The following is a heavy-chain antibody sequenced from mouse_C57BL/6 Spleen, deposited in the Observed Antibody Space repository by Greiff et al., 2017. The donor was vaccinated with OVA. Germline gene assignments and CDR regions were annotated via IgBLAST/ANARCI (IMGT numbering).Heavy chain of an antibody. V-gene: IGHV1-64*01. Sequence: VQLQQPGAELVKPGASVKLSCKASGYTSTSYWMHWVKQRPGQGLEWIGMIHPNSGSTNYNEKFKSKATLTVDKSSSTAYMQLSSLTSEDSAVYYCARNRLGRKGFDYWGQGTTLTVSS. CDR1: GYTSTSYW. D-gene: IGHD4-1*01. CDR2: IHPNSGST. CDR3: ARNRLGRKGFDY. J-gene: IGHJ2*01.